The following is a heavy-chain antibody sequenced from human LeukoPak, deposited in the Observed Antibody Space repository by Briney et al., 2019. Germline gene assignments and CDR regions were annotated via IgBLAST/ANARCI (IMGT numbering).Heavy chain of an antibody. J-gene: IGHJ2*01. CDR1: GCTVSRNY. D-gene: IGHD3-22*01. CDR3: ARSPRIYDSSGYYLVEYFDL. V-gene: IGHV3-53*01. Sequence: PARCLRLGFAASGCTVSRNYVRWVGEAPWKELKWVSIIYSGGSTSYADSVKGRFTISRDISKNTLFLQMSSLRAEDTAVYYCARSPRIYDSSGYYLVEYFDLWGRGTLVTVSS. CDR2: IYSGGST.